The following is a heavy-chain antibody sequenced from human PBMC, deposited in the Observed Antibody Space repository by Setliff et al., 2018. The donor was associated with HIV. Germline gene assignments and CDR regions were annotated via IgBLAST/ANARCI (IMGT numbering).Heavy chain of an antibody. J-gene: IGHJ6*03. CDR3: ARGAWYTSGWYSSRYMDV. CDR2: ISNYNGNT. D-gene: IGHD6-19*01. V-gene: IGHV1-18*01. Sequence: ASVKVSCKTSDYTFTNYGIYWVRQAPGQGLEWMGWISNYNGNTNYAQKFHGRVTMTTDTSTRTAYMEMNSLRSEDTAVYYCARGAWYTSGWYSSRYMDVWGKGTTVTVSS. CDR1: DYTFTNYG.